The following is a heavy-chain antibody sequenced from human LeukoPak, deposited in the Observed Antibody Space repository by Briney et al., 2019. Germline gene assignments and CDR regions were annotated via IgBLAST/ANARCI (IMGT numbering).Heavy chain of an antibody. D-gene: IGHD3-3*01. J-gene: IGHJ6*03. V-gene: IGHV5-51*01. CDR3: ARLGNDFWSGYYPPDKKSYYYMDV. Sequence: GESLKISCKGSGYSFTSYWIGWVRQMPGKGLEWMGIIYPDDSDTRYSPSFQGQVTISADKSISTAYLQWSSLKASDTAMYYCARLGNDFWSGYYPPDKKSYYYMDVWGKGTTVTVSS. CDR2: IYPDDSDT. CDR1: GYSFTSYW.